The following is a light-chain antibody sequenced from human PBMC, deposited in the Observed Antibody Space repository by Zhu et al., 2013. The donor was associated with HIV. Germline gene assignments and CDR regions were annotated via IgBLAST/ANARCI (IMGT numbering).Light chain of an antibody. V-gene: IGKV4-1*01. J-gene: IGKJ5*01. Sequence: DIVMTQSPDSLAVSLGERATIKCKSSQSVLYNSNKENYLAWYQQKPRQPPKLLIYWASTRESGVPDRISGSGSGTDFTLTISSLQAEDVAVYYCQQRSNWPFTFGQGTRLEIK. CDR2: WAS. CDR1: QSVLYNSNKENY. CDR3: QQRSNWPFT.